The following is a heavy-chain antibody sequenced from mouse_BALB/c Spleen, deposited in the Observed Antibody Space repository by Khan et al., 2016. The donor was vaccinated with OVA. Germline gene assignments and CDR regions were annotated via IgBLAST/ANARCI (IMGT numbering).Heavy chain of an antibody. CDR1: GYTFINYW. D-gene: IGHD1-1*01. V-gene: IGHV1-7*01. CDR2: INPSTGYT. Sequence: QMQLEESGAELAKPGASVKMSCKASGYTFINYWILWVKQRPGKGREWIGYINPSTGYTEYNQNFKDKATLTADKSSSTAYMQLSSLTSEDSAVYYCARRGLRWDFDYWGQGTTLTVSS. J-gene: IGHJ2*01. CDR3: ARRGLRWDFDY.